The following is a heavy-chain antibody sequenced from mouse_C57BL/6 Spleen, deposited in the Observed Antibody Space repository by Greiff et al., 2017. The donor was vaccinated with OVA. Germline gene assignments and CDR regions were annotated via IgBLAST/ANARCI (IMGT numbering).Heavy chain of an antibody. CDR2: ISSGGSYT. CDR1: GFTFSSYG. CDR3: ARRPRFAY. Sequence: EVKLMESGGDLVKPGGSLKLSCAASGFTFSSYGMSWVRQTPDKRLEWVATISSGGSYTYYPDSVKGRFTISRDNAKNTLYLQMSSLKSEDTAIYYCARRPRFAYWGQGTLVTVSA. J-gene: IGHJ3*01. V-gene: IGHV5-6*02.